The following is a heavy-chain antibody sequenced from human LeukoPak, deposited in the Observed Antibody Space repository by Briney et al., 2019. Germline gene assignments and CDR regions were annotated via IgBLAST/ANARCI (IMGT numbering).Heavy chain of an antibody. CDR2: ISNSGSTV. CDR3: ARDKGSGSYYPFDY. CDR1: GFTFSSYE. D-gene: IGHD3-10*01. Sequence: GGSLRLSCAASGFTFSSYEMNWVRQAPGKGLEWISYISNSGSTVYYADSVKGRFTISRDNAKNSLFLQLNSLRAEDTAVYYCARDKGSGSYYPFDYWGQGTLVTVSS. J-gene: IGHJ4*02. V-gene: IGHV3-48*03.